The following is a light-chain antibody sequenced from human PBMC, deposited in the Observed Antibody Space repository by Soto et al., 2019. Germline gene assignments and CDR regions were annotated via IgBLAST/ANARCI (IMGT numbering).Light chain of an antibody. Sequence: QSALTQPPSASGSPGQSGTISCPGTSSDVGGYNYVSWYQQHPGKAPILMIYEVSKRPSGLPDRFSGSKSGNTPSPTISGPQAEYDAAYYRGSDAGSNIGVFGPGTKLTVL. CDR2: EVS. CDR3: GSDAGSNIGV. V-gene: IGLV2-8*01. CDR1: SSDVGGYNY. J-gene: IGLJ1*01.